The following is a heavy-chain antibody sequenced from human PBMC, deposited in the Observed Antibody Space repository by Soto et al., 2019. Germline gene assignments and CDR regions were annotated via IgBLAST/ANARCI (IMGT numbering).Heavy chain of an antibody. CDR1: GGSFSGYY. V-gene: IGHV4-34*01. CDR2: INHSGIT. D-gene: IGHD6-6*01. Sequence: QVQLQQWGAGLLKPSETLSLTCVVNGGSFSGYYWSWIRLPPGKGLEWIGEINHSGITDSNPSLKSRVTISVDESRNQFSLNLSSVTAADTAVYYCARARSSVPARRGIGYYGMDVWGQGTTVPVSS. CDR3: ARARSSVPARRGIGYYGMDV. J-gene: IGHJ6*02.